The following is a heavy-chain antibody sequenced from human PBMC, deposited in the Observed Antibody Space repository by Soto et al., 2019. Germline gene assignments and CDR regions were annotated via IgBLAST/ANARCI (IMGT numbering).Heavy chain of an antibody. CDR1: GGAISGYY. V-gene: IGHV4-4*07. D-gene: IGHD3-3*01. J-gene: IGHJ5*02. CDR2: IYSSGGT. CDR3: ARGQRFSDSFDP. Sequence: SETLSLTCTVSGGAISGYYWTWIRQTAGKGLEWIGRIYSSGGTKYDPSLKNRVDMSLDMSKNQFSLRLSSVTAADTAVYYCARGQRFSDSFDPWGQGTLVTVSS.